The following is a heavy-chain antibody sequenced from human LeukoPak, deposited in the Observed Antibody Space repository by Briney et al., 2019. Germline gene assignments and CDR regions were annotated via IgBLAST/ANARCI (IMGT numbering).Heavy chain of an antibody. V-gene: IGHV4-39*07. Sequence: SETLSLTCTVSGGSISSSSYYWGWIRQPPGKGLEWIGSIYYSGSTYYNPSLKSRVTISVDTSKNQFSLKLSSVTAADTAVYYCARGPGYDYVWGSYRYAPFDYWGQGTLVTVSS. D-gene: IGHD3-16*02. CDR2: IYYSGST. CDR3: ARGPGYDYVWGSYRYAPFDY. CDR1: GGSISSSSYY. J-gene: IGHJ4*02.